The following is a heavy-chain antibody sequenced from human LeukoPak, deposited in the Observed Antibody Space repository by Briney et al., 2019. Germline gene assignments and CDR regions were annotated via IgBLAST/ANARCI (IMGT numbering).Heavy chain of an antibody. Sequence: SETLSLTCTVSGGSISSSSYYWGWIGQPPGKGLEWIGRIYYSGSTYYNPSLKSRVTISVDKSKNQFSLKLSSVTAADTAVYYCARDPRPSPNPGYSSSWYAFDIWGQGTMVTVSS. CDR1: GGSISSSSYY. J-gene: IGHJ3*02. V-gene: IGHV4-39*07. CDR3: ARDPRPSPNPGYSSSWYAFDI. D-gene: IGHD6-13*01. CDR2: IYYSGST.